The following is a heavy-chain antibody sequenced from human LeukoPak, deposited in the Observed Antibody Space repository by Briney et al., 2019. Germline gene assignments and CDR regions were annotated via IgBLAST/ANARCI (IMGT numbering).Heavy chain of an antibody. J-gene: IGHJ4*02. CDR2: ISSNGGYI. CDR3: ARGRKSGTYKYYFDY. V-gene: IGHV3-64*01. CDR1: GFSFSTYA. Sequence: GGSLRLSCAGSGFSFSTYALHWVRQAPGKGLEYVSGISSNGGYIYYSNSVKGRFTISRDNSKNTVYLQVGSLRAEDMAVYYCARGRKSGTYKYYFDYWGQGTLVTVSS. D-gene: IGHD1-26*01.